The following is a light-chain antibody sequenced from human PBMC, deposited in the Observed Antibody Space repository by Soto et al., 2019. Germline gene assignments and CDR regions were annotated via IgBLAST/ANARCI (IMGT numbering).Light chain of an antibody. CDR2: GAS. V-gene: IGKV3-15*01. Sequence: EIVMTQSPATLSVSPGERATLSCRASQSVGSNLACYQQKPCQAPRLLIYGASTRATGIPARFSGSGSGPEFTLTISSLQSEDFAIYFCQQYNSWSPDRTFGQGTKVEIK. CDR1: QSVGSN. J-gene: IGKJ1*01. CDR3: QQYNSWSPDRT.